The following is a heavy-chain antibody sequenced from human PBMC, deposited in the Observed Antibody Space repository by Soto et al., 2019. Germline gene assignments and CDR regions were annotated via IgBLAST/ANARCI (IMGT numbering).Heavy chain of an antibody. CDR3: ATGNYYDNGGYSLYFDY. Sequence: VASVKVSCKASGYTFTNFGISWVRQAPGQGLEWMGWISAYNGNTNYAQKFQGRVTMTTDTSTSTAYMEVRSLRFDDTAVYYCATGNYYDNGGYSLYFDYWGQGALVTVLL. CDR1: GYTFTNFG. V-gene: IGHV1-18*01. J-gene: IGHJ4*02. D-gene: IGHD3-22*01. CDR2: ISAYNGNT.